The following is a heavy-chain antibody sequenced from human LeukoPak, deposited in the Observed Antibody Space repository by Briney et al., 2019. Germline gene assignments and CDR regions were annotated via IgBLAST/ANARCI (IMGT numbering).Heavy chain of an antibody. Sequence: RPSETLSLTCAAYGGSFSGYYWSWIRQPPGKGLEWIGEINHSGSTNYNPSLKSRVTISVDTSKNQFSLKLSSVTAADTAVYYCARGSHYGILTGSSKRRYNWFDPWGQGTLVTVSS. D-gene: IGHD3-9*01. J-gene: IGHJ5*02. V-gene: IGHV4-34*01. CDR3: ARGSHYGILTGSSKRRYNWFDP. CDR2: INHSGST. CDR1: GGSFSGYY.